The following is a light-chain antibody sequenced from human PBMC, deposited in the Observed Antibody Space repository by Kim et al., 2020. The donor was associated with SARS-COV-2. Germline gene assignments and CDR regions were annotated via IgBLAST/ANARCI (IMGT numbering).Light chain of an antibody. CDR1: QSVSSYY. CDR2: GAS. Sequence: SPGERATLSCRASQSVSSYYLAWYQQKPGQAPRLFIYGASSRATGIPDRFSGSGSGTDFTLTINRLEPEDFAVYYCQQYGSSPRTFGQGTKVDIK. V-gene: IGKV3-20*01. J-gene: IGKJ1*01. CDR3: QQYGSSPRT.